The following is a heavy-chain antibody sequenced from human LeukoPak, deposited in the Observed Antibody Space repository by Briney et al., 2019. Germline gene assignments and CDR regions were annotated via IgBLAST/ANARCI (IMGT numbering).Heavy chain of an antibody. CDR1: GGTFSSYA. V-gene: IGHV1-69*04. D-gene: IGHD3-22*01. CDR2: IIPILGIA. CDR3: AREAPPSPMIVVANNWFDP. J-gene: IGHJ5*02. Sequence: ASVKVSCMASGGTFSSYAIRWVRQAPGQGLEWMGRIIPILGIANYAQKFQGRVTITADKSTSTAYMELSSLRSENTAVYYCAREAPPSPMIVVANNWFDPWGQGTLVTVSS.